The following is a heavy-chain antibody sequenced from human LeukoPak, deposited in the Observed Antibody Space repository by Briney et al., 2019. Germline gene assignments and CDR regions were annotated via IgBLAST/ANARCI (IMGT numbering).Heavy chain of an antibody. J-gene: IGHJ4*02. CDR3: ASSSSGSADY. CDR2: INHSGST. Sequence: SETLSLTCADYGGSFSGYYWSWIRQPPGKGLEWIGEINHSGSTNYNPSLKSRVTISVDTSKNQFSLKLSSVTAADTAVYYCASSSSGSADYWGQGTLVTVSS. CDR1: GGSFSGYY. V-gene: IGHV4-34*01. D-gene: IGHD1-26*01.